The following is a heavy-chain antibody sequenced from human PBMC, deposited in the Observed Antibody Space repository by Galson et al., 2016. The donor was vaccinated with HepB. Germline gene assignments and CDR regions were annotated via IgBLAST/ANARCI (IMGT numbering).Heavy chain of an antibody. V-gene: IGHV3-30*18. CDR1: GFTFSGYA. CDR2: IPLDGSNK. CDR3: AKDPYYGSDRGYGMDV. J-gene: IGHJ6*02. D-gene: IGHD3-10*01. Sequence: SLRLSCAASGFTFSGYAMHWVRQAPGKGLEWVAYIPLDGSNKYYRDSVKGRFTISRDNSKNTVYLQMNSLRAEDTAVYYCAKDPYYGSDRGYGMDVWGQGTTVTVSS.